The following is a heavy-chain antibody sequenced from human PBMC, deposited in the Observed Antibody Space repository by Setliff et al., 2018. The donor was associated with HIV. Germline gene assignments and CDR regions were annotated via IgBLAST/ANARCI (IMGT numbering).Heavy chain of an antibody. D-gene: IGHD5-18*01. CDR1: GGTFSSYA. CDR2: IIPIFGTA. Sequence: GASVKVSCKASGGTFSSYAISWVRQAPGQGLEWMGGIIPIFGTANYAQKFQGRVTITADESMSTAYMELSSLRSEDTAVYYCARDVDTAMVTSNDYWGQGTLVTVSS. CDR3: ARDVDTAMVTSNDY. J-gene: IGHJ4*02. V-gene: IGHV1-69*13.